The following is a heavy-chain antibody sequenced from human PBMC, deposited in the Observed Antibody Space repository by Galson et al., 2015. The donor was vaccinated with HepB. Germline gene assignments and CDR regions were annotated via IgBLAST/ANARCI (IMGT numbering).Heavy chain of an antibody. D-gene: IGHD4-23*01. J-gene: IGHJ4*02. V-gene: IGHV5-51*03. CDR2: IYPGDSDT. CDR3: ATIFYGANSFDY. CDR1: GYSFSTNW. Sequence: QSGAEVKKPGDCLKISCKGSGYSFSTNWIGWVRQMPGKGLEWMGIIYPGDSDTRYSPSFQGQVTISADKSINTAYLQWRSLQASDTAMYYCATIFYGANSFDYWGQGARVTVSS.